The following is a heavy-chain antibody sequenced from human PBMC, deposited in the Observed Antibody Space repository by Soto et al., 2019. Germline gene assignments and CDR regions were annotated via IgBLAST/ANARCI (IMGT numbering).Heavy chain of an antibody. J-gene: IGHJ4*02. CDR3: ARDLVHFDRGGSYFDY. Sequence: QVQLVESGGGVVQPGRSLRLSCTTSGFTFSNYGFHWARQAPGKGLEWVAVIWYDGSNKYYTESVKGRFTISRDDSKNTLYLQMNSLRAEDTAVYYCARDLVHFDRGGSYFDYWGQGTLVTVSS. CDR2: IWYDGSNK. CDR1: GFTFSNYG. D-gene: IGHD3-16*01. V-gene: IGHV3-33*01.